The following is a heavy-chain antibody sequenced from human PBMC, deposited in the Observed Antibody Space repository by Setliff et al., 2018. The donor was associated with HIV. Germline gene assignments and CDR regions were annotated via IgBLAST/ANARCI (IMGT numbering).Heavy chain of an antibody. CDR2: ISPNSGGT. J-gene: IGHJ5*02. CDR3: ARGGAIVRPYLNWFDP. D-gene: IGHD1-26*01. CDR1: GYTFTGYY. V-gene: IGHV1-2*02. Sequence: ASVKVSCKASGYTFTGYYLHWVRQAPGQGLEWMGWISPNSGGTNFAQKFQGRVSMTRDTSITTAYMELSGLRSDDTAVYYCARGGAIVRPYLNWFDPWGQGTLVTVSS.